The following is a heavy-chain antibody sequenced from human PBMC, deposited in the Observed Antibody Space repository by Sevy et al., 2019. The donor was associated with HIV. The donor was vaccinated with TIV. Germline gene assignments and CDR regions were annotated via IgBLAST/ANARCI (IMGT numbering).Heavy chain of an antibody. J-gene: IGHJ3*02. V-gene: IGHV3-21*01. CDR1: GFTFNSHT. D-gene: IGHD4-17*01. CDR2: ISSSSSYI. CDR3: ARVKDYGDYGAFDI. Sequence: GGSLRLSCAGSGFTFNSHTMNWVRQAPGKGLEWVSSISSSSSYIYYGDSVKGRFTISRDNVKSSLFLQMNSLRAEDTAIYFCARVKDYGDYGAFDIWGQGTMVTVSS.